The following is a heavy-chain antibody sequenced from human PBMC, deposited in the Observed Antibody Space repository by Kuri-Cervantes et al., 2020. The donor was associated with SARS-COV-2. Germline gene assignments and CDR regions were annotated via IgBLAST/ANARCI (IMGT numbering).Heavy chain of an antibody. Sequence: GGSLRLSCTASGFSVSNNYMTWVRQAPGKGLEWVSVTYSGGSAYYADSVKGRFTISRDNAKNSLYLQMNSLRAEDTAVYYCARDLYGAARRYFDYWGQGTLVTVSS. D-gene: IGHD6-6*01. CDR1: GFSVSNNY. J-gene: IGHJ4*02. V-gene: IGHV3-66*01. CDR3: ARDLYGAARRYFDY. CDR2: TYSGGSA.